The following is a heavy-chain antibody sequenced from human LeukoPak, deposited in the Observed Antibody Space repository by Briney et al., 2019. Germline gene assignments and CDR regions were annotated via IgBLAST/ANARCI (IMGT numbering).Heavy chain of an antibody. CDR2: VYHTGNT. CDR1: GGSIRNYY. J-gene: IGHJ4*02. Sequence: PSETLSLTCTVSGGSIRNYYWSWIRQPPGKGLEWIGYVYHTGNTKYNPSLESRATISIDTSKNQFSLKLSSVIAADSAVYYCAXXXGSGXXFDYXGQGTLVT. CDR3: AXXXGSGXXFDY. V-gene: IGHV4-59*03. D-gene: IGHD3-10*01.